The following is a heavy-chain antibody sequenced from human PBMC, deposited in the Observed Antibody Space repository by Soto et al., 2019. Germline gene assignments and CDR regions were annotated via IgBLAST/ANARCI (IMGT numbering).Heavy chain of an antibody. V-gene: IGHV4-30-4*01. CDR3: ASNYYDSSGYYPIDY. D-gene: IGHD3-22*01. Sequence: SETLSLTCTVSGGSISSGDYYWSWIRQPPGKGLEWIGYIYYSGSTYYNPSLKSRVTISVDTSKNQFSLKLSSVTAADTAVYYCASNYYDSSGYYPIDYWGQGTLVTVS. CDR1: GGSISSGDYY. J-gene: IGHJ4*02. CDR2: IYYSGST.